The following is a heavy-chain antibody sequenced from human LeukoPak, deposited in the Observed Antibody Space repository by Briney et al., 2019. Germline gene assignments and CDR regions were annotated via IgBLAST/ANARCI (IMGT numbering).Heavy chain of an antibody. Sequence: GESLRLSCAASGFTFTTYWMSWVRQAPGKGLEWVANIKQDGTERYYVDSVKGRFTISRDNAKNSLYLQMNSLRVEDTAVHYCAKVAKYYYGSETYYFFEHWGQGTPVTASS. CDR2: IKQDGTER. CDR1: GFTFTTYW. D-gene: IGHD3-10*01. CDR3: AKVAKYYYGSETYYFFEH. V-gene: IGHV3-7*01. J-gene: IGHJ4*02.